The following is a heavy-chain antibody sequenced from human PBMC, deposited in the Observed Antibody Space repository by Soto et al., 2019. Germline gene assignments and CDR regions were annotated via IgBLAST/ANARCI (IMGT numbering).Heavy chain of an antibody. J-gene: IGHJ6*02. CDR3: AKEFGWELQLSHPYYNSGMHV. CDR2: MSFDGSNK. CDR1: GFTFRSYG. V-gene: IGHV3-30*18. Sequence: QVQLVESGGGVVQPGRSLRLSCAASGFTFRSYGMHWVRQAPGKGLEWVALMSFDGSNKYYADSVRGRFTISSDNSKSTLYLQMDILRPEDTAVYYCAKEFGWELQLSHPYYNSGMHVWGQGTTVTASS. D-gene: IGHD1-1*01.